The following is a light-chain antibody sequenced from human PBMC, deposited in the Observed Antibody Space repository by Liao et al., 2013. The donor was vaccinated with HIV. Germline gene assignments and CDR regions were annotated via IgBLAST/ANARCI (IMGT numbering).Light chain of an antibody. Sequence: SYILTQPPSVTVAPGQTARITCGADDIGTKAVHWYQQKPGQAPVLVIYYDSDRPSGTPERFSGSTSGNTATLTISRVEAGDEADYYCQVWDTGNDHPRVFGGGTKLSVL. J-gene: IGLJ3*02. CDR3: QVWDTGNDHPRV. V-gene: IGLV3-21*01. CDR2: YDS. CDR1: DIGTKA.